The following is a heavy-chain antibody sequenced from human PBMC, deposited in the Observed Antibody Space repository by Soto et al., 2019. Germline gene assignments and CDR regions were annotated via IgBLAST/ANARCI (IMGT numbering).Heavy chain of an antibody. D-gene: IGHD2-2*01. J-gene: IGHJ4*02. V-gene: IGHV3-23*01. CDR1: GFTFSSYA. CDR2: ISGSGGST. Sequence: EVQLLESGGGLVQPGGSLRLSGTTSGFTFSSYARSWVRQAPGKGLEWVSAISGSGGSTYYADSVKGRFTISRDNSKNTLYLQMNSLSAEDTAVYYCARPNFYCSSTSCYDYWGQGTLVTVSS. CDR3: ARPNFYCSSTSCYDY.